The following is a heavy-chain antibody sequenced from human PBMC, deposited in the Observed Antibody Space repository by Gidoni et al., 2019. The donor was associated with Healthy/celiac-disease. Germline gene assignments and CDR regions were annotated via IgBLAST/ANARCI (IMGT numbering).Heavy chain of an antibody. CDR3: ARDGTVHYFDY. J-gene: IGHJ4*02. CDR2: ISYDGSNK. V-gene: IGHV3-30-3*01. D-gene: IGHD1-1*01. Sequence: QVQLVESGGGVVQPGRSLRLSCAASGFTFSSYAMHWVRQAPGKGLEWVAVISYDGSNKYYADSVKGRFTISRDNSKNTLYLQMNSLRAEDTAVYYCARDGTVHYFDYWGQGTLVTVSS. CDR1: GFTFSSYA.